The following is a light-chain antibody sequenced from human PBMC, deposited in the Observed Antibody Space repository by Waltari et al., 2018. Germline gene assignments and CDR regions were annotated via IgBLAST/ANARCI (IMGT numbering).Light chain of an antibody. J-gene: IGKJ1*01. CDR3: QHYLRLPVT. CDR1: QSIRRT. CDR2: AAS. Sequence: SCRASQSIRRTLVWYQKKPGQAPRLLIYAASTRATGIPDRFSGSGSGTDFSLTISRLEPEDFAVYYCQHYLRLPVTFGQGTKVEIK. V-gene: IGKV3-20*01.